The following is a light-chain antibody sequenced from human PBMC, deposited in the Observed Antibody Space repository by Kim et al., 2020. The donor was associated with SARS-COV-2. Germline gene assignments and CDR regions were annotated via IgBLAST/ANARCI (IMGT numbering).Light chain of an antibody. J-gene: IGLJ3*02. CDR3: SAWDKRLGAWV. CDR2: RNN. V-gene: IGLV10-54*01. CDR1: TNNVGDQG. Sequence: QAGLTQPPSVSKGLRETATLTCTGDTNNVGDQGATWLQQHQGHPPKLLSYRNNYRPSGISERLSASRSGTAASLTITGLQPEDEADYYCSAWDKRLGAWVFGGGTQLTVL.